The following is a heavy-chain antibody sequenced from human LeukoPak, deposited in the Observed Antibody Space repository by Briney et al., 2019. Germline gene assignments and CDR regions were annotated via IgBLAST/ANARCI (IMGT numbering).Heavy chain of an antibody. D-gene: IGHD2-21*02. CDR1: GDTFSSYG. CDR2: IIPIFGTA. Sequence: ASVKVSCKASGDTFSSYGISWVRQAPGQGLEWMGGIIPIFGTANYAQKFQGRVTITTDESTSTAYMELSSLRSEDTAVYYCASGAVVTALQGKNVGYFYMAVCGKGTTVTV. J-gene: IGHJ6*03. V-gene: IGHV1-69*05. CDR3: ASGAVVTALQGKNVGYFYMAV.